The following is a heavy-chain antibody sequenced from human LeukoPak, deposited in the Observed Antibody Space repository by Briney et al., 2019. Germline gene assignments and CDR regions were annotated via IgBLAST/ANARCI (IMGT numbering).Heavy chain of an antibody. CDR1: GGSFSGYY. D-gene: IGHD6-6*01. J-gene: IGHJ6*02. CDR2: INHSGST. Sequence: SETPSLTCAVYGGSFSGYYWSWIRQPPGKGLEWIGEINHSGSTNYNPSLKSRVAISVDTSKNQFSLKLSSVTAADTAVYYCARSIGNRYYYYGMDVWGQGTTVTVSS. V-gene: IGHV4-34*01. CDR3: ARSIGNRYYYYGMDV.